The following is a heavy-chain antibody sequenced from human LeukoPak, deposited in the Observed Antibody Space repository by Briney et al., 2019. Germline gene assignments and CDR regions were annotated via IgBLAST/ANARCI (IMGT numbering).Heavy chain of an antibody. Sequence: PGGSLRLSCAASGFTFSGSAMHWVRQASGKGLEWVGRIRSKANSYATAYAASAKGRFTISRDDSKNTAYLQMNSLKTVDTAVYYCTGTAQDFWSGYYREAFDIWGQGTMVTVSS. V-gene: IGHV3-73*01. CDR2: IRSKANSYAT. D-gene: IGHD3-3*01. CDR1: GFTFSGSA. CDR3: TGTAQDFWSGYYREAFDI. J-gene: IGHJ3*02.